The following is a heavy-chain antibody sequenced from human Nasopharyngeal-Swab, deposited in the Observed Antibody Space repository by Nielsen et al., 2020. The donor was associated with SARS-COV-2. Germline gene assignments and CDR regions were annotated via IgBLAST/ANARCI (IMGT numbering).Heavy chain of an antibody. J-gene: IGHJ4*02. V-gene: IGHV4-39*07. CDR3: ARGYSSGWYPFDY. Sequence: SETLSLTCTVSGGSISSSSYYWGWIRQPPGKGLEWIGSIYYSGSTYYNPSLKSRVTISVDTSKNQFSLKLSSVTAADTAVYYCARGYSSGWYPFDYWGQGTLVTVSS. D-gene: IGHD6-19*01. CDR1: GGSISSSSYY. CDR2: IYYSGST.